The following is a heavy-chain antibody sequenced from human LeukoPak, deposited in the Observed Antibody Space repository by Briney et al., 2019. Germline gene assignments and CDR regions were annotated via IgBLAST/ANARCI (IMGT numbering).Heavy chain of an antibody. CDR1: GGSVSSTSYS. J-gene: IGHJ4*02. V-gene: IGHV2-5*02. Sequence: TLSLTCTVSGGSVSSTSYSWGWIRQPPGKALEWLTLIYWDNNKLYNPSLKSRLTITKDTSKNQVVLAMTNMDPVDTATYYCSHYGDYRFLYYFDHWGQGTLVTVSS. CDR2: IYWDNNK. CDR3: SHYGDYRFLYYFDH. D-gene: IGHD4-17*01.